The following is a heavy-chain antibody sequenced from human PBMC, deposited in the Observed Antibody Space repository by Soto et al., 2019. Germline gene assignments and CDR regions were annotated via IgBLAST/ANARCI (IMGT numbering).Heavy chain of an antibody. CDR1: GFTFNSYV. D-gene: IGHD3-16*01. J-gene: IGHJ4*02. CDR3: ARGGPYDYVWGCSNY. V-gene: IGHV3-30*04. CDR2: ISYDGRNK. Sequence: QVQLVESGGGVVQPGRSLRLSCAASGFTFNSYVMHWVRQAPGKGLEWVALISYDGRNKYYADSVKGRFTISRDYSKNTLYLQMNSLRAEDTAVYYCARGGPYDYVWGCSNYWGQGTLVTVSS.